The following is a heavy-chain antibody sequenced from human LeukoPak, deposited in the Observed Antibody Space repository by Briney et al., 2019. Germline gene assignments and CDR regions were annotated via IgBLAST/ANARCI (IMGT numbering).Heavy chain of an antibody. CDR1: GGSIGSYY. V-gene: IGHV4-59*01. J-gene: IGHJ6*02. CDR3: AREDPQTRVPEGLDV. D-gene: IGHD4/OR15-4a*01. CDR2: IYFTGTT. Sequence: SETLSLTCAVSGGSIGSYYWSWLRQPPGRALEGMGYIYFTGTTNYNPSLKSRVTISVDTSRNQFSLSLTSVTAADTAVYYCAREDPQTRVPEGLDVWGQGTTVTVSS.